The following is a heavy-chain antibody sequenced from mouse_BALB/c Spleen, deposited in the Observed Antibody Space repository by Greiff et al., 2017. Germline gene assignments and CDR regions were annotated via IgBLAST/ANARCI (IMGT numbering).Heavy chain of an antibody. D-gene: IGHD2-10*01. CDR3: TRSLPLYAMDY. Sequence: VQLQQSGAELVKPGASVKLSCKASGYTFTSYYMYWVKQRPGQGLEWIGEINPSNGGPNFNEKFKSKATLTVDKSSSTAYMQLSSLTSEDSAVYYCTRSLPLYAMDYWGQGTSVTVSS. J-gene: IGHJ4*01. CDR1: GYTFTSYY. V-gene: IGHV1S81*02. CDR2: INPSNGGP.